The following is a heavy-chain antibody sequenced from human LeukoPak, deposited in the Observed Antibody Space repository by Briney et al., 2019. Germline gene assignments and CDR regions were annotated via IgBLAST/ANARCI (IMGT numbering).Heavy chain of an antibody. CDR1: GFTFSSYW. J-gene: IGHJ4*02. D-gene: IGHD1-26*01. Sequence: GSLRLSCVASGFTFSSYWMTWVRQAPGKGLEWVSAVSGSGAIAYYTDSVKGRFTISRDNSKNTLYLQMSGLTAKDTAVYYCAKDRSIGTYYTFDSWGQGTLVTVSS. V-gene: IGHV3-23*01. CDR3: AKDRSIGTYYTFDS. CDR2: VSGSGAIA.